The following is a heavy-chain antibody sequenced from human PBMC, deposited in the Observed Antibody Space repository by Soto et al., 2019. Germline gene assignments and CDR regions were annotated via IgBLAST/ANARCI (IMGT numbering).Heavy chain of an antibody. D-gene: IGHD4-17*01. V-gene: IGHV3-33*01. CDR1: GFTFSSYG. J-gene: IGHJ3*02. CDR2: IWYDGSNK. CDR3: ARAGLRGGDFDI. Sequence: QVQLVESGGGVVQPGRSLRLSCAASGFTFSSYGMHWVRQAPGKGLEWAAVIWYDGSNKYYAGSVKGRFTISRDNSKNNLYLQMNNLRAVDTAVYYCARAGLRGGDFDIWGQGTMVIVSS.